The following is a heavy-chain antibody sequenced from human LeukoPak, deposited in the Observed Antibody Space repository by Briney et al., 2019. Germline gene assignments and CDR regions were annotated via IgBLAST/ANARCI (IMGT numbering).Heavy chain of an antibody. CDR2: IYPGDSDT. CDR3: ARQGLGFAPKYYYYMDV. D-gene: IGHD3-10*01. CDR1: GYSFTSYW. Sequence: GESLKISCKGSGYSFTSYWIGWVRQMPGKGLEWMGIIYPGDSDTRYSPSFQGQVTISADKSISTAYLQWSSLKTSDTAMYYCARQGLGFAPKYYYYMDVWGKGTTVTVSS. J-gene: IGHJ6*03. V-gene: IGHV5-51*01.